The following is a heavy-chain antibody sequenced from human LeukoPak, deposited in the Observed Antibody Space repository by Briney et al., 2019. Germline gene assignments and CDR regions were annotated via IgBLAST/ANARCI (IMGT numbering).Heavy chain of an antibody. D-gene: IGHD2-2*02. V-gene: IGHV1-46*01. J-gene: IGHJ4*02. CDR2: INPSGGST. Sequence: ASVKVSCKASGYTFTSYYMHWVRQAPGQGLEWMGIINPSGGSTSYAQKFQGRVTMTRDTSTSTVYMELSSLRSEDTAVYYCARAGYCSSTSCYRTYDYWGQGTLVTVSS. CDR3: ARAGYCSSTSCYRTYDY. CDR1: GYTFTSYY.